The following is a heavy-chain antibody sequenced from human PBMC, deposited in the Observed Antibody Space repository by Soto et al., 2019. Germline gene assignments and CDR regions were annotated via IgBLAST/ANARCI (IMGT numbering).Heavy chain of an antibody. CDR3: ARDQGSSARWFDP. J-gene: IGHJ5*02. V-gene: IGHV1-2*04. CDR1: GYTFTGYY. CDR2: INPNSGGT. D-gene: IGHD6-6*01. Sequence: VASVKVSCKASGYTFTGYYMHWVRQAPGQGLEWMGWINPNSGGTNYAQKFQGWVTMTRDTSISTAYMELSRLRSDDTAVYYCARDQGSSARWFDPWGQGTLVTVSS.